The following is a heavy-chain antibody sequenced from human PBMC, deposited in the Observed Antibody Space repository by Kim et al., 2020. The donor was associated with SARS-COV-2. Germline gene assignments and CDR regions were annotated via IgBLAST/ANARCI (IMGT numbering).Heavy chain of an antibody. CDR2: FDPEDGET. CDR3: ATVFPALHYYDSSGDYYYYGMDV. V-gene: IGHV1-24*01. Sequence: ASVKVSCKVSGYTLTELSMHWVRQAPGKGLEWMGGFDPEDGETIYAQKFQGRVTMTEDTSTDTAYMELSSLRSEDTAVYYCATVFPALHYYDSSGDYYYYGMDVWGQGTTVTVSS. J-gene: IGHJ6*02. CDR1: GYTLTELS. D-gene: IGHD3-22*01.